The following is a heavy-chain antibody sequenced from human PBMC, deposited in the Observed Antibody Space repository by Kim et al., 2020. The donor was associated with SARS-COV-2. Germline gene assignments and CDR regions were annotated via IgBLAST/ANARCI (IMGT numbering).Heavy chain of an antibody. CDR1: GGSISSSSYY. CDR3: ARDLDIVVVVAAEQTNLFVP. D-gene: IGHD2-15*01. Sequence: SETLSLTCTVSGGSISSSSYYWGWIRQSPGKGLEWIGSIYYSGSTYYNPSLKSRVTITVDTYKNQLSLKLSSVTAADTAVYYCARDLDIVVVVAAEQTNLFVPGGQGTLVPVSS. J-gene: IGHJ5*02. V-gene: IGHV4-39*02. CDR2: IYYSGST.